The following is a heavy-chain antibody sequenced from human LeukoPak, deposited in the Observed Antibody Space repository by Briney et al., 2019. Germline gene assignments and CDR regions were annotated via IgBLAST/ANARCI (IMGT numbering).Heavy chain of an antibody. CDR3: ARVGGGGYYFDY. J-gene: IGHJ4*02. D-gene: IGHD1-26*01. CDR2: ITSSGSTI. Sequence: PGGSLRLSCAASGFTFSSYEMNWVRQAPGKGLEWVSCITSSGSTIFYADSVKGRFTISRDNAKNSLYLQMNSLRAEDTAVYYCARVGGGGYYFDYWGQGTLVTVSS. CDR1: GFTFSSYE. V-gene: IGHV3-48*03.